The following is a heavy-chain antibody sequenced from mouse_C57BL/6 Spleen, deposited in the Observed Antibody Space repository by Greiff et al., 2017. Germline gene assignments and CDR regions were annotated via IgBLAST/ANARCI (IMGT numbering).Heavy chain of an antibody. J-gene: IGHJ2*01. V-gene: IGHV7-3*01. Sequence: EVQLVESGGGLVQPGGSLSLSCAASGFTFTDYYMSWVRQPPGKALEWLGFIRNKANGYTTEYSASVKGRFTISRDNSQSILYLQMNALRAEDSATYYCARSRPLYYYGSFDYWGQGTTLTVSS. D-gene: IGHD1-1*01. CDR1: GFTFTDYY. CDR3: ARSRPLYYYGSFDY. CDR2: IRNKANGYTT.